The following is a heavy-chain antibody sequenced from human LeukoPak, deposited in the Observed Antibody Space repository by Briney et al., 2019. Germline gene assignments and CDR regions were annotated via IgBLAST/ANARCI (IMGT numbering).Heavy chain of an antibody. Sequence: PGGSLRLSCAVSGFTVSSNSMTWVRQAPGKGLEWVSVIYSGGRTYYADSVKGRFTISRDKNTLYLQMNSLRADDTAVYYCARDEPSPDSTDLDYWGQGTLVTVSS. J-gene: IGHJ4*02. CDR3: ARDEPSPDSTDLDY. D-gene: IGHD2/OR15-2a*01. CDR2: IYSGGRT. CDR1: GFTVSSNS. V-gene: IGHV3-66*01.